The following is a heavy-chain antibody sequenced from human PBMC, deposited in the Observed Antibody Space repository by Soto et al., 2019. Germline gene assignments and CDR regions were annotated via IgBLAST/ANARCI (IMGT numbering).Heavy chain of an antibody. Sequence: PGGSPDLPFAAPELTLESSRMSCVLPAPGKGLVWVSRINSDGSSTSYADSVKGRFTISRDNAKNTLYLQMNSLRAEDTAVYYCARGFTPSPSYGDLSGGSPYWGQGTLVTVSS. V-gene: IGHV3-74*01. CDR1: ELTLESSR. CDR3: ARGFTPSPSYGDLSGGSPY. CDR2: INSDGSST. J-gene: IGHJ4*02. D-gene: IGHD4-17*01.